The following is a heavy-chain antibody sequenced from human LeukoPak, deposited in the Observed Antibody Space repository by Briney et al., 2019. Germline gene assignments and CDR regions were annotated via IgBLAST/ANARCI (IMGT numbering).Heavy chain of an antibody. CDR3: ARAGSGGGFDY. V-gene: IGHV3-53*01. D-gene: IGHD6-19*01. CDR1: GFTFSSNY. J-gene: IGHJ4*02. Sequence: GGSLRLSCAASGFTFSSNYMSWVRQAPGEGLEWVSVIYSGGSTYYADPVKGRFTISRDNSKNTLYLQMNSLRAEDTAVYYCARAGSGGGFDYWGQGTLVTVSS. CDR2: IYSGGST.